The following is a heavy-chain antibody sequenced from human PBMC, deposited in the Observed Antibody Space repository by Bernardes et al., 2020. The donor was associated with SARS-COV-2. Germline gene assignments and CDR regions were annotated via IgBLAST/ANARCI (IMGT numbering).Heavy chain of an antibody. CDR3: AKLLRGNVGWSGYTGMDV. D-gene: IGHD3-3*01. J-gene: IGHJ6*02. CDR1: GFTFSSYA. CDR2: ISGSGGST. Sequence: GGSLILSCAASGFTFSSYAMSWVRQAPGKGLEWVSAISGSGGSTYYADSVKGRFTISRDNSKNTLYLQMNSLRAEDTAVYYCAKLLRGNVGWSGYTGMDVWGQGTTVTVSS. V-gene: IGHV3-23*01.